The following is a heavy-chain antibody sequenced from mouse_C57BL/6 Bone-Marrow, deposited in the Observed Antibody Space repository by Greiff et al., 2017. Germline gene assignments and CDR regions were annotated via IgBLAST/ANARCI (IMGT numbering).Heavy chain of an antibody. J-gene: IGHJ1*03. V-gene: IGHV1-74*01. CDR1: GYTFTSYW. CDR2: IHPSDSDT. D-gene: IGHD1-1*01. Sequence: QVQLQQPGAELVKPGASVKVSCKASGYTFTSYWMHWVKQRPGQGLEWIGRIHPSDSDTNYNQKFKGKATLTVYKSSSTAYMQLSSLTSEDSAVYYCAIFPVVAHWYFDVWGTGTTVTVSS. CDR3: AIFPVVAHWYFDV.